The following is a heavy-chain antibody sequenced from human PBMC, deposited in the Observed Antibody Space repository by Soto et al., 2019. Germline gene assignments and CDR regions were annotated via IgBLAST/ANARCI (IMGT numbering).Heavy chain of an antibody. CDR3: AREYCSGGGCYYYGMDV. D-gene: IGHD2-15*01. V-gene: IGHV3-33*01. Sequence: QVQLVESGGGVVQPGRSLRLSCAASGFTFSSYGMHWVRQAPGKGLEWVAVIWYDGSNKYYADSVKGRFTISRDNSKNTLYMQMNSLRAEETAVYYCAREYCSGGGCYYYGMDVWGQGTTVTVSS. J-gene: IGHJ6*02. CDR1: GFTFSSYG. CDR2: IWYDGSNK.